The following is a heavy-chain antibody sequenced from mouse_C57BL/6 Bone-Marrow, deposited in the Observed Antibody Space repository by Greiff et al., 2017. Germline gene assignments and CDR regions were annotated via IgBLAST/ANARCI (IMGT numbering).Heavy chain of an antibody. D-gene: IGHD1-1*01. CDR2: IYPSDSET. Sequence: QVQLQQPGAELVRPGSSVKLSCKASGYTFTSYWMDWVKQRPGQGLEWIGNIYPSDSETHYNQTFKDKATLTVDKSSSTAYMQLSSLTSEDSAVYYCTRGGTTVVYWYFDVWGTGTTVTVSS. CDR1: GYTFTSYW. V-gene: IGHV1-61*01. CDR3: TRGGTTVVYWYFDV. J-gene: IGHJ1*03.